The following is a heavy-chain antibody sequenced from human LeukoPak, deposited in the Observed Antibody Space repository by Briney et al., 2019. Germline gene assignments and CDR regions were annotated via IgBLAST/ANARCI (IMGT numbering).Heavy chain of an antibody. J-gene: IGHJ6*02. CDR1: GFTVSSNY. V-gene: IGHV3-66*01. CDR2: IYSGGST. Sequence: GGSLRLSCAASGFTVSSNYMSWVRQAPGKGLEWVSVIYSGGSTYYADSVKGRFTISRDNSKNTLYLQMNSLRAEDTAVYYWATTHAAKNSYYSSVMDVWAQGTTAPVPS. CDR3: ATTHAAKNSYYSSVMDV.